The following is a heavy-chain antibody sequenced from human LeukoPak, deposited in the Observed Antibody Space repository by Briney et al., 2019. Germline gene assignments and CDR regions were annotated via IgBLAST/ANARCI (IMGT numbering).Heavy chain of an antibody. CDR2: ISHSGST. V-gene: IGHV4-4*02. CDR3: ARDQGMITFGGVIVRYMDV. Sequence: SETLSLTCAVSGDSISSNNWWNWVRQPPGKGLEWIGEISHSGSTNYNPSLKSRVTISVDTSKNQFSLKLSSVTAADTAVYYCARDQGMITFGGVIVRYMDVWGKGTTVTISS. CDR1: GDSISSNNW. D-gene: IGHD3-16*02. J-gene: IGHJ6*03.